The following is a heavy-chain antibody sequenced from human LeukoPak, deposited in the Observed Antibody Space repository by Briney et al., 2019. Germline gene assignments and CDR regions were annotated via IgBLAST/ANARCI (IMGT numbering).Heavy chain of an antibody. D-gene: IGHD5-18*01. V-gene: IGHV1-8*03. CDR1: GYTFTSYD. CDR2: MNPNSGNT. Sequence: ASVKVSCKASGYTFTSYDINWVRQATGQGLEWMGWMNPNSGNTGYAQKFQGRVTITRNTSISTAYMELSSLRSEDTAVYYCAREFSAMAFDYWGQGTLVTVSS. CDR3: AREFSAMAFDY. J-gene: IGHJ4*02.